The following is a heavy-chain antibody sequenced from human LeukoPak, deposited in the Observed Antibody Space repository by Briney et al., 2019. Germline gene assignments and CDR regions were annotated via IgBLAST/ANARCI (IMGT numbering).Heavy chain of an antibody. V-gene: IGHV1-69*13. D-gene: IGHD3-10*01. CDR2: IIPIFGTA. CDR1: GGTFSSYA. Sequence: GASVKVSCKASGGTFSSYAISWVRQAPGQGLEWMGGIIPIFGTANYAQKFQGRVTITADESTSTAYMELSSLRSEDTAVYYCARAPLYGSGSYYPISFKLPDYWGQGTLVTVSS. J-gene: IGHJ4*02. CDR3: ARAPLYGSGSYYPISFKLPDY.